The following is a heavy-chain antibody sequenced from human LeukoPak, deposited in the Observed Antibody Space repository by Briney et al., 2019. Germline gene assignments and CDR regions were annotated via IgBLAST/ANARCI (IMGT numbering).Heavy chain of an antibody. V-gene: IGHV1-69*05. CDR1: GSTFSSYA. J-gene: IGHJ5*02. Sequence: SVKVSCKASGSTFSSYAISWVRQAPGQGLEWMGGIIPIFGTANYAQKFQGRVTITTDESTSTAYMELSSLRSEDTAVYYCARDGYCSSTSCSGNWFDPWGQGTLVTVSS. D-gene: IGHD2-2*01. CDR2: IIPIFGTA. CDR3: ARDGYCSSTSCSGNWFDP.